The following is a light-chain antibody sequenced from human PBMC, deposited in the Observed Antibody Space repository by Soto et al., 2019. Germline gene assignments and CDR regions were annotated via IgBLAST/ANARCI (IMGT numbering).Light chain of an antibody. CDR1: QDVSNY. V-gene: IGKV1-6*01. CDR3: VEDYSWPWT. CDR2: GAF. J-gene: IGKJ1*01. Sequence: AIQMTQSPSSLSASVGDRLTITCRASQDVSNYLGWYQQKPGKAPKFLIYGAFSLETGIPSRFSGSGYCTEFTLTINSLLPEDFANYFCVEDYSWPWTFGQGTKVEV.